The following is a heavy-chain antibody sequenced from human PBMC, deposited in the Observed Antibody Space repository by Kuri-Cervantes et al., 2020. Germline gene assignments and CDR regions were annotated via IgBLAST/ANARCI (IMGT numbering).Heavy chain of an antibody. CDR3: AKDVDYYDSISIY. D-gene: IGHD3-22*01. J-gene: IGHJ4*02. CDR1: GFTFSSYW. CDR2: IKQDGSDK. V-gene: IGHV3-7*01. Sequence: GGSLRLSCAVSGFTFSSYWMSWVRQAPGKGLEWVANIKQDGSDKYYVDSVKGRFTISRDNSKNTLYLQMNSLRAEDTAVYYCAKDVDYYDSISIYWGQGTLVTVSS.